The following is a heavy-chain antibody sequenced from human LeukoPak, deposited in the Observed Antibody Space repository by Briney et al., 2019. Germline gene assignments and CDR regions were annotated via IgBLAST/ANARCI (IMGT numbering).Heavy chain of an antibody. CDR2: IYYSGST. V-gene: IGHV4-39*01. J-gene: IGHJ4*02. Sequence: PSETLSLTCTVSGGSISSSSYYWGWIRQPPGKGLEWIGSIYYSGSTYYNPSLKSRVTISVDTSKNQFSLKLSSVTAADTAVYYCASSSGSYYLVFDYWGQGTLVTVSS. CDR3: ASSSGSYYLVFDY. D-gene: IGHD1-26*01. CDR1: GGSISSSSYY.